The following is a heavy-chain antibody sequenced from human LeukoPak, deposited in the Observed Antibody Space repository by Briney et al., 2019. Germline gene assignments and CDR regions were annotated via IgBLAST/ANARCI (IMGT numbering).Heavy chain of an antibody. CDR3: ARHRATEYYFDY. CDR2: IYYSGTT. D-gene: IGHD1-1*01. J-gene: IGHJ4*02. Sequence: KPSETLSLTCTVSGGSISSYYWAWIRQPPGKGLEWIGYIYYSGTTNYNPSLESRVTISVDTSKNQFSLKLSSVTAADTAVYYCARHRATEYYFDYWGQGTLVTVSS. CDR1: GGSISSYY. V-gene: IGHV4-59*08.